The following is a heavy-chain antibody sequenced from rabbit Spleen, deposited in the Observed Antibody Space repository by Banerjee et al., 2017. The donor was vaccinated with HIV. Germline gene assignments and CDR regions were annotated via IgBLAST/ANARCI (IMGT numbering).Heavy chain of an antibody. Sequence: QSLEESGGGLVQPEGSLALTCTASGFTISSSYWICWVRQAPGKGLEWIGCIGTSSGSTWYASWAKGRFTISRSTSLNTVDLKMTSLTAADTATYFCARSTYTYGGYACDLWGPGTRVT. J-gene: IGHJ4*01. D-gene: IGHD6-1*01. CDR2: IGTSSGST. CDR1: GFTISSSYW. V-gene: IGHV1S43*01. CDR3: ARSTYTYGGYACDL.